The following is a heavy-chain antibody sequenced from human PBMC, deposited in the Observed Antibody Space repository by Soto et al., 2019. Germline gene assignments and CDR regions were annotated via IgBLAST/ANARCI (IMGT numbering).Heavy chain of an antibody. CDR2: IIPILGIA. Sequence: ASVKVSCKASGYTFTSYAMHWVRQAPGQGLEWMGRIIPILGIANYAQKFQGRVTITADKSTSTAYMELSSLRSEDTAVYYCGRDPGWSFFGVFMEYYSNRAVWGKGTTLPVSS. CDR3: GRDPGWSFFGVFMEYYSNRAV. D-gene: IGHD3-3*01. CDR1: GYTFTSYA. V-gene: IGHV1-69*04. J-gene: IGHJ6*03.